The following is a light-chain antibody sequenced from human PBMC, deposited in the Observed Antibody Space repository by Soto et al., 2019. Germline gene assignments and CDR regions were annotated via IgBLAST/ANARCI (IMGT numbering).Light chain of an antibody. CDR1: QNIYNY. Sequence: EMVLTQSPVTLSLSPGERATLSCRASQNIYNYLAWYQQKPVQAPRLLIYDVSNRAPGIPARFSGSGSGTDFILSISSLQPEDSAVYYCQQRSNWPPLFGPGTKVDIK. CDR3: QQRSNWPPL. CDR2: DVS. J-gene: IGKJ3*01. V-gene: IGKV3-11*01.